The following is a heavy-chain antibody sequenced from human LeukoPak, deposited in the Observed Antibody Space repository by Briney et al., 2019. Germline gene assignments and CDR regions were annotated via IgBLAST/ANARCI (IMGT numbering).Heavy chain of an antibody. CDR3: AKDFDGYNYYFDY. CDR1: GFTFSSYW. J-gene: IGHJ4*02. D-gene: IGHD5-24*01. Sequence: SGGSLRLSCAASGFTFSSYWMSWVRQAPGKGLEWVAVISYDGSNKYYADSVKGRFTISRDNSKNTLYLQMNSLRAEDTAVYYCAKDFDGYNYYFDYWGQGTLLTVSS. CDR2: ISYDGSNK. V-gene: IGHV3-30*18.